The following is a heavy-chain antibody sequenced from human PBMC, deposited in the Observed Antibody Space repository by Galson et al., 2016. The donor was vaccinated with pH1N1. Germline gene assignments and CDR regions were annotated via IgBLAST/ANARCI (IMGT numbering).Heavy chain of an antibody. Sequence: QSGAEVKKPGDSLKISCKGSGYRFTNSWIGWVRQMPGKGLEWMGIIYLGGSLIRYRPSFQGQVTISADKSINIVYLEWSSLNPSDTATYYCARQNDYGDYRGDSFDIWGQGTMVTVSS. V-gene: IGHV5-51*01. D-gene: IGHD4-17*01. CDR2: IYLGGSLI. CDR3: ARQNDYGDYRGDSFDI. J-gene: IGHJ3*02. CDR1: GYRFTNSW.